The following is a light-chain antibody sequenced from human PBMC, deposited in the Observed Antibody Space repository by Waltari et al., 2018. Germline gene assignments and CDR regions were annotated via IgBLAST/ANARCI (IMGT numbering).Light chain of an antibody. CDR1: SLRTSY. V-gene: IGLV3-19*01. CDR3: SSRNGRASQVV. Sequence: SSGLTQDPAVSVALGQTIRITCRGDSLRTSYASWYQVKTGQAPVLVMFGKEKRPSGVPDRISGESSETTSSLIITGAQAEDDADYYCSSRNGRASQVVFAGGTKVTVL. J-gene: IGLJ2*01. CDR2: GKE.